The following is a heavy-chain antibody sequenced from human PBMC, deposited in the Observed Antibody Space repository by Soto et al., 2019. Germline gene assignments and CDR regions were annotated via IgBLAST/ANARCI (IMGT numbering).Heavy chain of an antibody. CDR1: GFTFQNFA. CDR3: VKDFSGYTHGVRAFEI. CDR2: INWNSRTI. D-gene: IGHD5-18*01. V-gene: IGHV3-9*01. Sequence: EVQLVESGGGFVQPGRSLTLACATSGFTFQNFAMHWVRQAPGKALIWFSSINWNSRTILYADSVKGRFTISRDNATSSLYLQMNSLRVEDTALYYCVKDFSGYTHGVRAFEIWGQGTMVTVSS. J-gene: IGHJ3*02.